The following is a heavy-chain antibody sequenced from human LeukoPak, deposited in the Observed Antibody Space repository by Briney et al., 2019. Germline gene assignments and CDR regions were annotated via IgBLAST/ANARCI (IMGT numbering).Heavy chain of an antibody. D-gene: IGHD1-26*01. V-gene: IGHV3-23*01. CDR1: GFRFRSYG. CDR3: ARDPYSGNYGTYYYYYMDV. J-gene: IGHJ6*03. CDR2: ISGSGRT. Sequence: PGGSLRLSCATSGFRFRSYGMSWVRQAPGKGLEWVSSISGSGRTYYADPVRGRVTCSRDDSKSAVSLVMNSLRAEDTAVYYCARDPYSGNYGTYYYYYMDVWGKGTTVTISS.